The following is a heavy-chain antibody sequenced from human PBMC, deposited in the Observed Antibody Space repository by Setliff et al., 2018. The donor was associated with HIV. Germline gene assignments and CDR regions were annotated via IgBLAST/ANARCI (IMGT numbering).Heavy chain of an antibody. V-gene: IGHV4-4*07. D-gene: IGHD3-22*01. CDR2: IYTSGST. CDR1: GGSISSYY. CDR3: ARSGYYDSSGYNWFDP. J-gene: IGHJ5*02. Sequence: SETLSLTCTVSGGSISSYYWSWIRQPAGKGLEWIGRIYTSGSTNYNPSLKSRVTMSVDTSKNQFSLKLSSVTAADTAVYYCARSGYYDSSGYNWFDPWGQGTLVTVSS.